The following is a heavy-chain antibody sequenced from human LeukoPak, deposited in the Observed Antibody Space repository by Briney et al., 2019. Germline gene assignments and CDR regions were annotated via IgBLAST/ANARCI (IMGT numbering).Heavy chain of an antibody. V-gene: IGHV1-2*04. CDR1: GYTFTGYY. J-gene: IGHJ4*02. CDR3: ARSYDFWSGYPDY. D-gene: IGHD3-3*01. CDR2: INPNSGGT. Sequence: ASVKVSCKASGYTFTGYYMHWVRQAPGQGLEWMGWINPNSGGTNYAQKFQGWVTMTRDTSISTAYMELSRLRSDDTAVYYCARSYDFWSGYPDYGGQGPLVTVPS.